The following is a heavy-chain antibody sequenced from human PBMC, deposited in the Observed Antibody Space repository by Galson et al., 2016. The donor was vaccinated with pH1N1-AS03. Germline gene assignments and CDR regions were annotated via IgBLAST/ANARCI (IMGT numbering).Heavy chain of an antibody. CDR3: ARERDSSSSSIFVY. J-gene: IGHJ4*02. D-gene: IGHD6-6*01. CDR1: GGTFSTNG. Sequence: SVKVSCKASGGTFSTNGFTWVRQAPGQGLEWMGRIIPMLGRGNYAQEFQGRVTIIADISTSTTYMELSNLTSEDTAIYHCARERDSSSSSIFVYWGRGTQVTVSS. CDR2: IIPMLGRG. V-gene: IGHV1-69*04.